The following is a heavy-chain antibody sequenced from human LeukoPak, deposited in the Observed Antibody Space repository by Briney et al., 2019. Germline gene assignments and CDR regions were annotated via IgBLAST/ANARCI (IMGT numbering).Heavy chain of an antibody. CDR3: ATTSGYRNYYYYYIDV. V-gene: IGHV4-39*01. Sequence: SETLSLTGTLSGVSISNTVYYWCWIRQAPGKGLEWIVTAFDGGNIYYNPSLKSRVTMSVDASKNQFSLTLASVTAADTAVYYCATTSGYRNYYYYYIDVWGKGTTVTVSS. D-gene: IGHD3-22*01. CDR2: AFDGGNI. CDR1: GVSISNTVYY. J-gene: IGHJ6*03.